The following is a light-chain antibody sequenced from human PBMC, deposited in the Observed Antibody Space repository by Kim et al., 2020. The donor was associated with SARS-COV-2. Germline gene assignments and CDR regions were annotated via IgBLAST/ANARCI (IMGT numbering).Light chain of an antibody. CDR3: QAWDSNTAVV. V-gene: IGLV3-1*01. J-gene: IGLJ3*02. CDR1: KLGNKY. CDR2: QDT. Sequence: VPPGQTASITCSGDKLGNKYPSWYQQKPGQSPVLVMYQDTKRPSGIPERFSGSNSGNTATLTISGTQAMDEADYYCQAWDSNTAVVFGGGTQLTVL.